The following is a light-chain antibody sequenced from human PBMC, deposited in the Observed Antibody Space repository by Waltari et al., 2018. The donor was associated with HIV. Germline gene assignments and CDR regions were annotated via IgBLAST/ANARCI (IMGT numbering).Light chain of an antibody. J-gene: IGLJ2*01. Sequence: QPVVXQEPSLTVSPGGTVILTCXSSAXVVHRGHCPYWVQQRPGQAPKTLIXDSNNRYSWTPARXTXXXLXGKAALTLTGAQPEDDADYYCLLSYDGDVVFGGGTKLTVL. CDR3: LLSYDGDVV. CDR2: DSN. CDR1: AXVVHRGHC. V-gene: IGLV7-46*01.